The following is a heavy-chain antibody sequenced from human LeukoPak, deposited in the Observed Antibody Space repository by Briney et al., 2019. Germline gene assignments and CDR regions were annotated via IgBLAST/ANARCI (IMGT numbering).Heavy chain of an antibody. CDR2: ISAYNSNT. J-gene: IGHJ4*02. CDR1: GYTFTSYG. D-gene: IGHD1-26*01. V-gene: IGHV1-18*01. CDR3: AREVGRGFDY. Sequence: ASVKVSCKASGYTFTSYGISWVRQAPGQGLEWMGWISAYNSNTHYAQKLQGRVTMTTDTSTSTAYMEVRSLGSDDTAVYYCAREVGRGFDYWGQGTLVTVSS.